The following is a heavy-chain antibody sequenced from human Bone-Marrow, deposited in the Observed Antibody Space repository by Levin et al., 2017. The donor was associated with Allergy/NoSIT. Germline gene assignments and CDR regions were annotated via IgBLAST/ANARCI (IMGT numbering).Heavy chain of an antibody. V-gene: IGHV2-5*02. CDR2: IYWDDDK. CDR3: AHRRIASAGSHFDY. Sequence: GSGPTLVKPTQTLTLTCTLSGLSVTSNGVGVAWIRQPPGKALEWLALIYWDDDKRYSPSLRSRLYISKDNSKNQVVLTLTNMDPEDTGTYFCAHRRIASAGSHFDYWGQGTLVTVSS. CDR1: GLSVTSNGVG. J-gene: IGHJ4*02. D-gene: IGHD6-19*01.